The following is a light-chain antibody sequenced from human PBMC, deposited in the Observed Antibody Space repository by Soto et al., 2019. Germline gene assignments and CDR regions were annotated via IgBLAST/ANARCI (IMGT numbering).Light chain of an antibody. CDR2: GAS. CDR3: EQYGSSPPK. CDR1: QSVSSSN. J-gene: IGKJ1*01. V-gene: IGKV3-20*01. Sequence: EIVLTQSPGTLSLSPRERATLSCRSSQSVSSSNLAWYQQKPGQAPRLLIYGASSRASGIPDRFSGSGSGTDFTLIISRLEPEDFAVYYCEQYGSSPPKFGQGTKVDIK.